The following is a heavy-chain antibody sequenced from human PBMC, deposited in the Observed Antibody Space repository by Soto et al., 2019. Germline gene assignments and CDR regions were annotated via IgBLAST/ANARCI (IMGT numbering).Heavy chain of an antibody. Sequence: QLEESGGGLVKPGGSLRLSCAASGFSFSNAWMNWVRQAPGKGLEWVGRVKSKADGETSEYADSVKDRFTISRDDSKNTLYLQMSSLRIDDTGVYFCACGVWSHDYYHAMDVWGRGTKVTVSS. D-gene: IGHD3-3*01. CDR1: GFSFSNAW. CDR3: ACGVWSHDYYHAMDV. CDR2: VKSKADGETS. J-gene: IGHJ6*02. V-gene: IGHV3-15*07.